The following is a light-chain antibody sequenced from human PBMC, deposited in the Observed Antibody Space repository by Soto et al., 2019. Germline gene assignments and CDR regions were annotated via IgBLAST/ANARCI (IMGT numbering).Light chain of an antibody. Sequence: EIVMTQSPATLSVSPGERATLSCRASQSVRSDLAWYQHKPGQAPRLLIYGASTRATGIPVRFSGSGSGTEFTLTISSLQSDDFAGYYCQHYNNRPLTFGGGTKVEIK. J-gene: IGKJ4*01. CDR3: QHYNNRPLT. CDR1: QSVRSD. V-gene: IGKV3-15*01. CDR2: GAS.